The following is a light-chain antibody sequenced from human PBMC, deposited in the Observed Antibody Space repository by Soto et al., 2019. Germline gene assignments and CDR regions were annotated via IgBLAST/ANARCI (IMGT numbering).Light chain of an antibody. J-gene: IGKJ4*01. Sequence: DIQMTQSPSSLSASVGDRVTITCRASQTISTYVTWYQQKPGKAPKALISDASTLQIGVPSRFSGSGSGTDFTLIISSLQPEDIATYYCQQSFSSLLSFGGGTQVEIK. CDR1: QTISTY. CDR2: DAS. CDR3: QQSFSSLLS. V-gene: IGKV1-39*01.